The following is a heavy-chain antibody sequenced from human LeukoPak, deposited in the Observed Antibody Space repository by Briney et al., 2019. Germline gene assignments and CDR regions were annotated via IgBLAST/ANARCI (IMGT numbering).Heavy chain of an antibody. CDR3: ARVTASGYLDY. CDR2: INHSGST. J-gene: IGHJ4*02. Sequence: SETLSLTCAVYGGSFSGYYWSWIRQPPGKGLEWIGEINHSGSTNYNPSLKSRVTMSVDTSKNQFSLKLSSVTAADTAVYYCARVTASGYLDYWGQGTLVTVSS. CDR1: GGSFSGYY. V-gene: IGHV4-34*01. D-gene: IGHD3-3*01.